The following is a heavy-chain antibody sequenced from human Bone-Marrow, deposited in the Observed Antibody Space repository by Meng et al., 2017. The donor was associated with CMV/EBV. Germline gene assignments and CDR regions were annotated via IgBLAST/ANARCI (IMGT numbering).Heavy chain of an antibody. CDR3: ARWGRYCISTSCRDLGRDV. D-gene: IGHD2-2*01. CDR2: MNPNSGNT. CDR1: GDTFSNYD. Sequence: ASVKVSCKASGDTFSNYDINWVRQATGQGLEWMGWMNPNSGNTAYAQELQGRVTITRNITISTAYMELSSLRSEDTAVYYCARWGRYCISTSCRDLGRDVWGQGTTVTVSS. V-gene: IGHV1-8*03. J-gene: IGHJ6*02.